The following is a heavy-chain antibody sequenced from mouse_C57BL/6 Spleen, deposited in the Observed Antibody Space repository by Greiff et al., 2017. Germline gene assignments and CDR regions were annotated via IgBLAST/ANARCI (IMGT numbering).Heavy chain of an antibody. Sequence: VQLQQSGPELVKPGASVKISCKASGYSFTGYYMHWVKQSPEKSLEWIGEINPSTGGTTYNQKFKAKATLTVDKSSSTAYMQLKSLTSEDSAVYYCARTLDWGQGTLVTVSA. CDR2: INPSTGGT. V-gene: IGHV1-42*01. CDR3: ARTLD. CDR1: GYSFTGYY. J-gene: IGHJ3*01.